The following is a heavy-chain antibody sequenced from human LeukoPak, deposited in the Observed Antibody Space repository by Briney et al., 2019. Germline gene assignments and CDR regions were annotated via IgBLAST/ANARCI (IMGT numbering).Heavy chain of an antibody. V-gene: IGHV3-74*01. J-gene: IGHJ4*02. CDR1: GFTFSSYW. CDR2: INSDGSSI. D-gene: IGHD3-10*01. Sequence: GGSLRLSCAASGFTFSSYWMHWVRQVPEKRLVWVSRINSDGSSINYADSVKGRFTISRDNAKNTLYLQMDSLRAEDTAVYYCARGYYPDFWVQGTLVIVSS. CDR3: ARGYYPDF.